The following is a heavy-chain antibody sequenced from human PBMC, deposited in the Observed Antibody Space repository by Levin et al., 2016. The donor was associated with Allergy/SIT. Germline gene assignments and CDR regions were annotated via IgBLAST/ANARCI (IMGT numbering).Heavy chain of an antibody. D-gene: IGHD2-2*01. CDR2: ISSSSSYI. Sequence: WIRQPPGKGLEWVSSISSSSSYIYYADSVKGRFTISRDNAKNSLYLQMNSLRAEDTAVYYCARGDVVVPHGMDVWGQGTTVTVSS. V-gene: IGHV3-21*01. CDR3: ARGDVVVPHGMDV. J-gene: IGHJ6*02.